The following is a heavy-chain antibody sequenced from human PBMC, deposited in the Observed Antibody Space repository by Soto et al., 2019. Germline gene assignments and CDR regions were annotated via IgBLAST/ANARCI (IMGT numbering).Heavy chain of an antibody. CDR3: ARGGAVSSGWYDGH. V-gene: IGHV3-74*01. CDR1: GFTFSTYN. D-gene: IGHD6-19*01. J-gene: IGHJ6*02. Sequence: PGGSLRLSCGASGFTFSTYNMHWVRQGPGKGLVWVSRINSDGSSTRYADSVKGRFTISRDNAKNTLYLQMNSLRVEDTAIYYCARGGAVSSGWYDGHWGQGTTVTVSS. CDR2: INSDGSST.